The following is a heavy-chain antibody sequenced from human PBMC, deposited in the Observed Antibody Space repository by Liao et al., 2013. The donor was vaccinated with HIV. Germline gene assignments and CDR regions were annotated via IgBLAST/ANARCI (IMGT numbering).Heavy chain of an antibody. CDR3: ARGASYYYDSSGYYRTYYFDY. CDR1: GGSISSYY. Sequence: QVQLQESGPGLVKPSETLSLTCTVSGGSISSYYWSWIRQPPGKGLEWIGYIYYSGSTNYNPSLKSRVTISVGTSKNQFSLKLSSVTAADTAVYYCARGASYYYDSSGYYRTYYFDYWGQGTLVTVSS. J-gene: IGHJ4*02. D-gene: IGHD3-22*01. CDR2: IYYSGST. V-gene: IGHV4-59*01.